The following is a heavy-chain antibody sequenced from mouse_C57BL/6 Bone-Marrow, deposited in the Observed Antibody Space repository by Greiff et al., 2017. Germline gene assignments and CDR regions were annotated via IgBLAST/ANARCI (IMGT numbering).Heavy chain of an antibody. CDR2: INPYNGGT. Sequence: EVQLQQSGPVLVKPGASVKMSCKASGYTFTDYYMNWVKQSHGKSLEWIGVINPYNGGTSYNQKFKGKATLTVDKSSSTAYMELNSLTSEDSAVYYCARWKRGYYYAMDYWGQGTSVTVSS. J-gene: IGHJ4*01. V-gene: IGHV1-19*01. CDR1: GYTFTDYY. CDR3: ARWKRGYYYAMDY.